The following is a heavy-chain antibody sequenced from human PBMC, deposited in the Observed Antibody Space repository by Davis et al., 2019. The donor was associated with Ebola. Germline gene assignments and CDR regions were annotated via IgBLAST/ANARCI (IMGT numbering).Heavy chain of an antibody. Sequence: SVKVSCKASGGSFTSFVINWVQQAPGQGLEWMGGSNPVFGTPTYAQEFQGRVMITADESTSTAYMELSSLRSEDTAMYYCASGIGRGYTYGPPDIWGQGTLVTVSS. CDR1: GGSFTSFV. D-gene: IGHD5-18*01. CDR2: SNPVFGTP. J-gene: IGHJ4*02. V-gene: IGHV1-69*13. CDR3: ASGIGRGYTYGPPDI.